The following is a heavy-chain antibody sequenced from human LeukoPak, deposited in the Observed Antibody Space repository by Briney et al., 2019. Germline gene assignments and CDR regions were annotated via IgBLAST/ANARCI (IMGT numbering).Heavy chain of an antibody. J-gene: IGHJ1*01. CDR2: IYYSGST. V-gene: IGHV4-59*01. Sequence: SETLSLTCTVSGGSISRYYWSWIRQPPGKGLEWIGYIYYSGSTNYNPSLKSRVTISVDTSKNQFSLKLSSVTAADTAVYYCARAPYSSGWTVSYFQHWGQGTLVTVSS. CDR3: ARAPYSSGWTVSYFQH. D-gene: IGHD6-19*01. CDR1: GGSISRYY.